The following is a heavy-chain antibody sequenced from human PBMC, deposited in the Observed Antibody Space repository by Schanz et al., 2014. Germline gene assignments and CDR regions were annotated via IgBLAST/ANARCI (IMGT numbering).Heavy chain of an antibody. Sequence: QVQLQESGPGLVKPSETLSLTCTVSGGSISSFYWSWIRQPAGKGLEWIGRIYTNGSTKYNPSLKSRVPMSVDPSKNQFSLRLSSVPAADTAVYYCARGGYCGGSYCRQSTYFDHWGQGTLVTVSS. CDR1: GGSISSFY. CDR3: ARGGYCGGSYCRQSTYFDH. D-gene: IGHD2-21*01. J-gene: IGHJ4*02. V-gene: IGHV4-4*07. CDR2: IYTNGST.